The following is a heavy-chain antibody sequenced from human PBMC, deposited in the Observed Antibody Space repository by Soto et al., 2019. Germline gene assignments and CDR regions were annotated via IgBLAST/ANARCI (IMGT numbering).Heavy chain of an antibody. D-gene: IGHD2-2*01. CDR3: AREALLRELTTCWRGYYAMDV. CDR2: IIHIFGKA. V-gene: IGHV1-69*12. Sequence: QIQLVQSGAEVKKPGYSVKVSCKASGGTFSSYAISWVRQAPGHGLEWMGGIIHIFGKAHYAQKFQCRVTITVEESMSTAYMELSSVRSEDTAGYYCAREALLRELTTCWRGYYAMDVWGQGTTVTVSS. J-gene: IGHJ6*02. CDR1: GGTFSSYA.